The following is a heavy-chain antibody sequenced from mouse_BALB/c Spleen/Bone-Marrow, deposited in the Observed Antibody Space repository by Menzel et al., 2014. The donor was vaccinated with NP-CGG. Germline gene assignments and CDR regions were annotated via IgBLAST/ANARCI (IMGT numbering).Heavy chain of an antibody. J-gene: IGHJ4*01. CDR3: ARRYGTSGGMDY. CDR1: GFTFSSFG. V-gene: IGHV5-17*02. D-gene: IGHD2-1*01. CDR2: ISSGSSTI. Sequence: EVHLVESGGGLVQPGGSRKLSCAASGFTFSSFGMHWVCQAPEKGLEWVAYISSGSSTIYYADTVKGRVTISRDDPKNTLFLQMTSLRSEDTAMYYCARRYGTSGGMDYWGQGISVTVSS.